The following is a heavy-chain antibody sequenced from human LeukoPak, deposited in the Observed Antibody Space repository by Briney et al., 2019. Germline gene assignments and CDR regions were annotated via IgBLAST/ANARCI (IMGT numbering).Heavy chain of an antibody. CDR1: GFTFSSYA. J-gene: IGHJ4*02. V-gene: IGHV3-23*01. CDR3: AKVSGSGGTKYQPFDY. Sequence: PGGSLRLFCAAPGFTFSSYAMSWVRQAPGKGLEWVSAISGSGGSTYYADSVKGRFTISRDNSKNTLYLQMNSLRAEDTAVYYCAKVSGSGGTKYQPFDYWGQGTLVTVSS. CDR2: ISGSGGST. D-gene: IGHD2-15*01.